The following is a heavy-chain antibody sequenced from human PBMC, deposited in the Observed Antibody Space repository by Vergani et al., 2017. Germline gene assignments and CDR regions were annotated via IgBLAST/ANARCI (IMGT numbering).Heavy chain of an antibody. CDR2: IKHSGST. CDR3: SRGYVGVITSDAFDI. J-gene: IGHJ3*02. CDR1: GGSFSGYY. D-gene: IGHD3-22*01. Sequence: QVQLQQWGAGLLKPSETLSLTCAVYGGSFSGYYWSWIRQPPGKGLEWIGEIKHSGSTNYNPSLKSRGTITVDTSKNQFSLKLSSVTAADTAGYYCSRGYVGVITSDAFDIWGQGTMVTVSS. V-gene: IGHV4-34*01.